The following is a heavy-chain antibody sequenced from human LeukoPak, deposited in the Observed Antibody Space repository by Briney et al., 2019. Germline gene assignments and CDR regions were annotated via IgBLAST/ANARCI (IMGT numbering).Heavy chain of an antibody. CDR2: INHSGST. CDR1: GGAFSGYY. CDR3: ARQRDGYTDVTGFDY. V-gene: IGHV4-34*01. D-gene: IGHD5-24*01. Sequence: SEALSPTFAVYGGAFSGYYWSWIRPPPRKGPEWVGEINHSGSTNYNPSLKSRVTISVDTSKNQFSLKLSSVTAADTAVYYCARQRDGYTDVTGFDYWGQGTLVTVSS. J-gene: IGHJ4*02.